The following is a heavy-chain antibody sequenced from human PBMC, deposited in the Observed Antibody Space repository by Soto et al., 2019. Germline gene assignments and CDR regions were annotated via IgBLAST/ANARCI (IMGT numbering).Heavy chain of an antibody. V-gene: IGHV4-31*03. D-gene: IGHD6-13*01. Sequence: SETLSLTCTVSGGSISSGGYYWSWIRQHPGKGLEWIGYIYYSGSTYYNPSLKSRVTISVDTSKNQFSLKLSSVTAADTAVYYCARGPAGIAAADYWGQGTLVTVP. CDR2: IYYSGST. CDR1: GGSISSGGYY. J-gene: IGHJ4*02. CDR3: ARGPAGIAAADY.